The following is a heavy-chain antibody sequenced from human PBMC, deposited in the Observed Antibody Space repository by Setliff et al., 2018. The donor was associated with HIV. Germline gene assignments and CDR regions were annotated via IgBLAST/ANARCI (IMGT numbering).Heavy chain of an antibody. J-gene: IGHJ4*02. CDR1: GGSFSGYY. V-gene: IGHV4-34*01. D-gene: IGHD3-10*01. Sequence: SETLSLTCTVYGGSFSGYYWSWIRQPPGKGLEWIGEINRSGSTNYNPSLKSRVTISIDTSKNQFSLRLSSVTAADAAISYCARGAGAFGAKLDSWGQGSLVTVSS. CDR3: ARGAGAFGAKLDS. CDR2: INRSGST.